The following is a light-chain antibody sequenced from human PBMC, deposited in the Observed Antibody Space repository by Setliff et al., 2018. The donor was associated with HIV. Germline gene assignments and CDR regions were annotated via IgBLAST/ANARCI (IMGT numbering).Light chain of an antibody. J-gene: IGLJ1*01. CDR2: EVT. V-gene: IGLV2-14*01. CDR3: SSYTSSIPYV. Sequence: QSALTQPASVSGSPGQSITISCTGTSSDIGGYNFVSWYQHHPGKAPKLMIYEVTNRPSGVSNRFSGSKSGNTASLTISGLQADDEADYYCSSYTSSIPYVFGTGTRSPS. CDR1: SSDIGGYNF.